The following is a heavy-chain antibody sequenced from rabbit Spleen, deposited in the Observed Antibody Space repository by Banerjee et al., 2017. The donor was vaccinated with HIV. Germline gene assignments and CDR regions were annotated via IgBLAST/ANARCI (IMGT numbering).Heavy chain of an antibody. CDR3: ARDGAGGSYFAL. Sequence: QEQLEETGGGLVQPGGSPTLTCTASGVSFSISSYMCWVRQAPGKGLEWIACIDAGSSTFTYFATWAKGRFTISKTSSTTVTLQMTRLTAADTATYFCARDGAGGSYFALWGQGTLVTVS. CDR2: IDAGSSTFT. D-gene: IGHD8-1*01. J-gene: IGHJ4*01. CDR1: GVSFSISSY. V-gene: IGHV1S45*01.